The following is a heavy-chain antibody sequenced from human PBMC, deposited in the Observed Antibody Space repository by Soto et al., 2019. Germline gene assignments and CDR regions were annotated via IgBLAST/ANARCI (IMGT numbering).Heavy chain of an antibody. CDR1: GGSISTYY. CDR2: IYYSGSS. V-gene: IGHV4-59*01. D-gene: IGHD2-21*01. Sequence: SETLSLTCTVSGGSISTYYWSWIRQPPGKGLEWIGYIYYSGSSNYNPALKSRVAMSVDTSRNQFSLHMNSVTAADTAVYYCARDGSSGDFDYWGQGTLVTVSS. CDR3: ARDGSSGDFDY. J-gene: IGHJ4*02.